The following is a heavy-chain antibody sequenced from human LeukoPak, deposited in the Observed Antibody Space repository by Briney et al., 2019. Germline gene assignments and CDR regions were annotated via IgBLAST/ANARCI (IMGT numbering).Heavy chain of an antibody. V-gene: IGHV4-30-2*01. CDR3: ARGEQLWFGELLSFDY. CDR1: GGSISSGGYS. J-gene: IGHJ4*02. Sequence: PSETLSLTCAVSGGSISSGGYSWSWIRQPPGTGLEWIGYIYHSGSTYYNPSLKSRVTISVDRSKNQFSLKLSSVTAADTAVYYCARGEQLWFGELLSFDYWGQGTLVTVSS. CDR2: IYHSGST. D-gene: IGHD3-10*01.